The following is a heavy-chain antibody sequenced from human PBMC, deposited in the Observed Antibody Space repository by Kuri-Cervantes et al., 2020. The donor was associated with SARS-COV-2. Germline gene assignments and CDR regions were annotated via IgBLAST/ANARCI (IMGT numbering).Heavy chain of an antibody. CDR2: IKSKADGGTT. J-gene: IGHJ3*02. CDR1: GFTFRSYE. V-gene: IGHV3-15*07. Sequence: LTCAASGFTFRSYEMNWVRQAPGKGLEWVGRIKSKADGGTTDYAPPVKGRFTISRDDSKNTLYLQMNSLKTEDTAVYYCTTDPIYSDYEAIINAFDIWGQGTRVNVSS. CDR3: TTDPIYSDYEAIINAFDI. D-gene: IGHD4-11*01.